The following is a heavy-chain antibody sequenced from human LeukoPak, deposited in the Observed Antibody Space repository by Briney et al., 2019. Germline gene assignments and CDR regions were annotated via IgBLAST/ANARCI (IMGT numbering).Heavy chain of an antibody. J-gene: IGHJ4*02. CDR2: IKQDGSEK. CDR1: GFTFSSYA. Sequence: PGGSLRLSCAASGFTFSSYAMSWVRQAPGKGLEWVANIKQDGSEKYYVDSVKGRFTISRDNAKNSLSLQMNSLRAEDTAVYYCARMDIGLVRDWGQGTLVTVSS. CDR3: ARMDIGLVRD. V-gene: IGHV3-7*01. D-gene: IGHD3-10*01.